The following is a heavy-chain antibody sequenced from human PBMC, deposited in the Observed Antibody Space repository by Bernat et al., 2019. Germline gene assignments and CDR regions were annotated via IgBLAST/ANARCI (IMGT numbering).Heavy chain of an antibody. CDR1: GYTFTNYF. CDR2: TNPSGGSS. V-gene: IGHV1-46*03. Sequence: QVQLVQSGAEVKKPGASVTISCKASGYTFTNYFMHWVRQAPGQGLEWMAITNPSGGSSGYAQKFQGRVSMTRDTSTSTVYMEMSSLRSEDTAVYFCARGRDGYRGTNFDYRGQGTLVTVSS. D-gene: IGHD5-24*01. CDR3: ARGRDGYRGTNFDY. J-gene: IGHJ4*02.